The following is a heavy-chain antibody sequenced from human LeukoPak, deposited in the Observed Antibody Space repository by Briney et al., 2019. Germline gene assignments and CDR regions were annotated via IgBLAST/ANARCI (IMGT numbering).Heavy chain of an antibody. CDR3: AKDRVGAVFFFDS. V-gene: IGHV3-23*01. D-gene: IGHD1-26*01. CDR1: GFTFSSYG. CDR2: ITGSGGST. J-gene: IGHJ4*02. Sequence: GGSLRLSCAASGFTFSSYGMSWVRQAPGKGLEWVSGITGSGGSTYYADSVKGRFTISRDNSKNTLYLQMNSLRADDTAVYYCAKDRVGAVFFFDSWGRGRLLSVSS.